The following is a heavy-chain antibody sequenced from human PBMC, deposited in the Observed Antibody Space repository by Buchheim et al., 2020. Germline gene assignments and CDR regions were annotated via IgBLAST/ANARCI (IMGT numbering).Heavy chain of an antibody. D-gene: IGHD3-22*01. V-gene: IGHV4-4*02. CDR1: GGSINSTNW. CDR3: AGVNRDDSSGYYYARLDY. Sequence: QVQLQESGPGLVKPSGTLSLTCAVSGGSINSTNWWNWVRQPPGKGLEWIGEIYHSGSTNYNPSLKSRVTISVDKSKNQFSLKLSSLNAADTAVYFCAGVNRDDSSGYYYARLDYWGQGTL. J-gene: IGHJ4*02. CDR2: IYHSGST.